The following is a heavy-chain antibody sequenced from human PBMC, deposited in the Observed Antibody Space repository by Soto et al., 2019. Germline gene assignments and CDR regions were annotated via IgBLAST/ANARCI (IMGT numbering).Heavy chain of an antibody. J-gene: IGHJ4*02. D-gene: IGHD5-18*01. CDR1: GFTFSSYS. Sequence: EVQLVESGGGLVKPGGSLRLSCAASGFTFSSYSMNWVRQAAGKGLEWVSSISSSSSYIYYADSVKGRFTISRDNAKNSLYVQMNSLRAEDTAVYYCARDQPGYSYGYGLGYWGQGTLLTVSS. CDR2: ISSSSSYI. V-gene: IGHV3-21*01. CDR3: ARDQPGYSYGYGLGY.